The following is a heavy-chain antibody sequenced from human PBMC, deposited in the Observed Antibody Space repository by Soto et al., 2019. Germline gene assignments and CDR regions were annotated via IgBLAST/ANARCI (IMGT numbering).Heavy chain of an antibody. CDR2: ISGSGGST. CDR1: GFTFSSYA. V-gene: IGHV3-23*01. Sequence: GGSLRLSCAASGFTFSSYAMSWVRQAPGKGPEWVSAISGSGGSTYYADSVKGRFTISRDNSKNTLYLQMNSLRAEDTAVYYCAKIPTYGDYVDYWGQGILVTVSS. D-gene: IGHD4-17*01. CDR3: AKIPTYGDYVDY. J-gene: IGHJ4*02.